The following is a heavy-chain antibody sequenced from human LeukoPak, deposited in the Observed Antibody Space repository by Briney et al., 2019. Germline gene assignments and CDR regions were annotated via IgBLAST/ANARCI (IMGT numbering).Heavy chain of an antibody. CDR3: AKSYGDYLGYFDS. J-gene: IGHJ4*02. Sequence: GGSLRLSCAASGFTFSGYWMHWVRQAPGKGLVWVSRINGVGSTTSSADAVKGRFTISRDKSKNTLFLQMNSLRAEDTAVYYCAKSYGDYLGYFDSWGQGTLVTVSS. CDR1: GFTFSGYW. D-gene: IGHD4-17*01. V-gene: IGHV3-74*01. CDR2: INGVGSTT.